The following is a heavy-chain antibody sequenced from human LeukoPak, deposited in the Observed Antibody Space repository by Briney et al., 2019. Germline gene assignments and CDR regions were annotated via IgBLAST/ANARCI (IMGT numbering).Heavy chain of an antibody. CDR1: GFTFSNAW. J-gene: IGHJ6*04. V-gene: IGHV3-15*01. D-gene: IGHD2-2*01. Sequence: GGSLRLSCAASVSGFTFSNAWLSWVRQGPGKGLEWVGRIKRKTDGGTTDYGAPVKGRLTISRDDSKNTLYLQMNSLKTEDTAVYYCTTAFFGCTSTSCYEAYYYYGMDVWGKGTTVTVSS. CDR2: IKRKTDGGTT. CDR3: TTAFFGCTSTSCYEAYYYYGMDV.